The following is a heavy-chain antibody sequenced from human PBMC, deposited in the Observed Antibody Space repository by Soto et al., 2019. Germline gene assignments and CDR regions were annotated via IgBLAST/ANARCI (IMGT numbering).Heavy chain of an antibody. J-gene: IGHJ6*02. V-gene: IGHV4-4*07. CDR3: VRADYEILTGSYAMDV. CDR2: DSTSGAT. D-gene: IGHD3-9*01. Sequence: QVQLQESGPRLVKPSETLSLTCTVSDDFISSYYWNWIRQPAGKGLEWIGRDSTSGATNYNPSLESRVTMSVDTSKKQFSLKLTSVTAADTAVYFCVRADYEILTGSYAMDVWGQGTTVTVSS. CDR1: DDFISSYY.